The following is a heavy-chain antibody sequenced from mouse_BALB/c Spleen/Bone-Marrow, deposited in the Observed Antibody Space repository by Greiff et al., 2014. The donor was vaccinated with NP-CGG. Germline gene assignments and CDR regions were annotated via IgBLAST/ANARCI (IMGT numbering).Heavy chain of an antibody. CDR3: TRESTTSDAMDY. V-gene: IGHV1S127*01. CDR2: IDPSDSYA. Sequence: VQLEESGAELVKPGASVKMSCKASDYTFTSYWMHWVKQRPGQGLEWIGVIDPSDSYASYNQKFKGKATLTVDTSSSTAYMQLSSLTSEDSAVYYCTRESTTSDAMDYWGQGTSVTVSS. CDR1: DYTFTSYW. D-gene: IGHD2-14*01. J-gene: IGHJ4*01.